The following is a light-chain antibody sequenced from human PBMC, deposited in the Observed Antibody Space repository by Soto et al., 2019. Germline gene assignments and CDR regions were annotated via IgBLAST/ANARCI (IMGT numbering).Light chain of an antibody. CDR2: GIS. Sequence: EIVMTQSPATLSVSPGERATLSCSASQSVNSNYLAWYQQKPGQAPRLLIYGISNRATDIPDRFSGSGSGTEFTLTISSLQHEDFATYYCQQHGQWPITFGQGTRLEIK. CDR3: QQHGQWPIT. J-gene: IGKJ5*01. CDR1: QSVNSN. V-gene: IGKV3D-15*01.